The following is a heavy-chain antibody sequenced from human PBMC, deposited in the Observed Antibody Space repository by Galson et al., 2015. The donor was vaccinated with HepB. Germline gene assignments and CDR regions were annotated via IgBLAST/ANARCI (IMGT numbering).Heavy chain of an antibody. CDR3: ARGTELDVLLWFGELSYFDY. CDR2: ISSSSSTI. Sequence: SLRLSCAASGFTFSSYSMNWVRQAPGKGLEWVSYISSSSSTIYYADSVKGRFTISRDNAKNSLYLQMNSLRDEDTAVYYCARGTELDVLLWFGELSYFDYWGQGALVTVSS. J-gene: IGHJ4*02. D-gene: IGHD3-10*01. V-gene: IGHV3-48*02. CDR1: GFTFSSYS.